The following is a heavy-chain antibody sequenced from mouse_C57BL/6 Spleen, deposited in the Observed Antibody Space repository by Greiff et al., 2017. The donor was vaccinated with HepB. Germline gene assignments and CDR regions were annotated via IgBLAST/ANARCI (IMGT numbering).Heavy chain of an antibody. CDR2: IDPSDSYT. J-gene: IGHJ4*01. CDR3: ARWSYGNYYAMDY. Sequence: QVQLQQPGAELVKPGASVKLSCKASGYTFTSYWMQWVKPRPGQGLEWIGEIDPSDSYTNYNQKFKGKATLTVDTSSSTAYMQLSSLTSEDSAVYYFARWSYGNYYAMDYWGQGTSVTVSS. V-gene: IGHV1-50*01. D-gene: IGHD2-1*01. CDR1: GYTFTSYW.